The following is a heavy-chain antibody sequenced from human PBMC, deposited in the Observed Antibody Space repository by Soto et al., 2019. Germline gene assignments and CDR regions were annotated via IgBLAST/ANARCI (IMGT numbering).Heavy chain of an antibody. D-gene: IGHD6-6*01. V-gene: IGHV3-23*01. CDR1: GFTFSSYA. J-gene: IGHJ4*02. CDR2: ISGSDGST. Sequence: PGGSLRLSCAASGFTFSSYAMSWVRQAPGKGLEWVSAISGSDGSTYYADSVKGRFTISRDNSKNTLYLQMNSLRAEDTAVYYCAKDFEYSSSTGFDYWGQGTLVTVSS. CDR3: AKDFEYSSSTGFDY.